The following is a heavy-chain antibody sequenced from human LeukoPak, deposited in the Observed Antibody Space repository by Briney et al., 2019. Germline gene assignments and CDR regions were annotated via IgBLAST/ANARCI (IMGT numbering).Heavy chain of an antibody. CDR1: GFTFSSYG. Sequence: PGGSLRLSCAASGFTFSSYGMHWVRQAPGKGLEWVAFIRYDGSNKYYADSVKGRFTISRDNSKNTLYLQMNSLRAEDTAVYYCAKDRVRLVVSEQEFDPWGQGTLVTVSS. CDR3: AKDRVRLVVSEQEFDP. V-gene: IGHV3-30*02. D-gene: IGHD2-15*01. CDR2: IRYDGSNK. J-gene: IGHJ5*02.